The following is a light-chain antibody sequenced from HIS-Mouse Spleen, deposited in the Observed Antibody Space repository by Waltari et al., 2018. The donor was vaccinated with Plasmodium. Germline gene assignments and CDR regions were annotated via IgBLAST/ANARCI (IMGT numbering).Light chain of an antibody. CDR3: GTWDSSLSAGVV. CDR2: DHN. J-gene: IGLJ2*01. Sequence: QSVLTQPPSVSAAPGQKVTISCSGSSSNIGNNYVSWYQQLPGTAPKLLIYDHNKRPSGIPARFSGSKSGTSATLGITGLQTGDEADYYCGTWDSSLSAGVVFGGGTKLTVL. V-gene: IGLV1-51*01. CDR1: SSNIGNNY.